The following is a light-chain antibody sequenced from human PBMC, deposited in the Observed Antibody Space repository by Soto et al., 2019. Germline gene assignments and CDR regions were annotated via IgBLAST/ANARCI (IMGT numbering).Light chain of an antibody. V-gene: IGLV2-14*03. J-gene: IGLJ3*02. CDR3: SSYTSSTTWV. Sequence: QSALTPPASVSGSPGQSITISCTGSSGDIGGYDYVSWYQQHPGKAPKLMIYDVSNRPSGVSNRFSGSKSGNTASLTISGLLPEDEADYYFSSYTSSTTWVFGGGTPLTV. CDR2: DVS. CDR1: SGDIGGYDY.